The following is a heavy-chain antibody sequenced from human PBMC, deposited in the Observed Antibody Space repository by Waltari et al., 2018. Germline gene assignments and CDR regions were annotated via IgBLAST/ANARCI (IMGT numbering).Heavy chain of an antibody. V-gene: IGHV3-33*01. D-gene: IGHD3-16*01. CDR1: GFTFSSYG. J-gene: IGHJ4*02. CDR3: ARTLSTGDGADY. CDR2: IWYDGSKK. Sequence: QVQLVESGGGVVQPGRSLRLSCAASGFTFSSYGMHWVRQAPGKGLEWVAVIWYDGSKKYYADSVKGRFTISRDNSKNTLYLQMSSRRAEDTAVYYCARTLSTGDGADYWGQGTLVTVSS.